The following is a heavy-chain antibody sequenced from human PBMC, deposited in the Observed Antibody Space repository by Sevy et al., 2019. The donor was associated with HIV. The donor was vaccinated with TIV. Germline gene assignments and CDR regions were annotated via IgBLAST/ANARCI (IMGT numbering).Heavy chain of an antibody. CDR1: GFIFSNYS. Sequence: GGSLRLSCAASGFIFSNYSMKWVRQAPGKGLEWVSSISSNSNDIYYGDSVKGRFTISRDNAKNSLYLQMNSLRAEDTAVYYCARKMELLVPDYWGQGTLVTVSS. CDR3: ARKMELLVPDY. D-gene: IGHD2-21*02. J-gene: IGHJ4*02. CDR2: ISSNSNDI. V-gene: IGHV3-21*01.